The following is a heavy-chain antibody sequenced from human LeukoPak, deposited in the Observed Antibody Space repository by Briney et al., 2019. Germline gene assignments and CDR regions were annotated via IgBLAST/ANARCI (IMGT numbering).Heavy chain of an antibody. CDR1: GFIFSAYS. J-gene: IGHJ3*02. CDR2: IKSDSSHI. CDR3: ARGVVPAAFDI. Sequence: GGSLRLSCAASGFIFSAYSMNWVRQAPGKGLEWVSFIKSDSSHISYANSVRGRFTISRDNGQNSLYPQINSLRVEDTAVYYCARGVVPAAFDIWGQGTMVTVSS. D-gene: IGHD2-2*01. V-gene: IGHV3-21*01.